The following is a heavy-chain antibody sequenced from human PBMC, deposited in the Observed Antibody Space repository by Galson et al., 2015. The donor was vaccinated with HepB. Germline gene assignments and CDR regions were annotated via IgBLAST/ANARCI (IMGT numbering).Heavy chain of an antibody. CDR2: ISPSDYDP. CDR1: GYRFSHYW. CDR3: ARRSFSYVDY. D-gene: IGHD3-16*01. Sequence: QYGAEVTKPGESLKISCKASGYRFSHYWIGWVRQMPGKSLEWIGIISPSDYDPRYRPSLQGQVTISVDKSVTTPYLQWDSLKASDSAMYYCARRSFSYVDYWGQGTLVTVSS. J-gene: IGHJ4*02. V-gene: IGHV5-51*01.